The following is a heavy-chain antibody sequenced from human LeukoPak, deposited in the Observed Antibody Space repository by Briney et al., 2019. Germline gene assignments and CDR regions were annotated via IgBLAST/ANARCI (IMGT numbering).Heavy chain of an antibody. Sequence: GGSLRLSCAASGFTFRSHAMHWVRQAPGKGLEWVSSISSSSSYIYYADSVKGRFTISRDNAKNSLYLQMNSLRAEDTAVYYCATPLGGSGSYGDYWGQGTLVTVSS. CDR1: GFTFRSHA. CDR2: ISSSSSYI. D-gene: IGHD3-10*01. J-gene: IGHJ4*02. V-gene: IGHV3-21*01. CDR3: ATPLGGSGSYGDY.